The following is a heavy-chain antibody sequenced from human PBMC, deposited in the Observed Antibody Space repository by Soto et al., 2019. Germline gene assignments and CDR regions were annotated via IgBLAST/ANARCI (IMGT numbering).Heavy chain of an antibody. Sequence: PSETLSLTCTVSGGSISSSSYYWGWIRQPPGKGLEWIGSIYYSGSTYYNPSLKSRVTISVDTSKNQFSLKLSSVTAAHTAVYYCARHSDYGDYGWFDPWGQGTLVTVSS. CDR3: ARHSDYGDYGWFDP. D-gene: IGHD4-17*01. CDR1: GGSISSSSYY. J-gene: IGHJ5*02. CDR2: IYYSGST. V-gene: IGHV4-39*01.